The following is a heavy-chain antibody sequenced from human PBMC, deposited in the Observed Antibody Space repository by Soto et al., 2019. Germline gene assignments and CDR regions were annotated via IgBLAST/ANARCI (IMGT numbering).Heavy chain of an antibody. CDR3: ARDSRGNWNYYGMDV. Sequence: PWGSLRLSCAASGFTFSSYGIHWFRHSPVKGLEWVAVIWYDGSNKYYADSVKGRFTISRDNSKNTLYLQMNSLRAEDTAVYYCARDSRGNWNYYGMDVWGQGTTVTVSS. J-gene: IGHJ6*02. D-gene: IGHD1-20*01. CDR2: IWYDGSNK. CDR1: GFTFSSYG. V-gene: IGHV3-33*01.